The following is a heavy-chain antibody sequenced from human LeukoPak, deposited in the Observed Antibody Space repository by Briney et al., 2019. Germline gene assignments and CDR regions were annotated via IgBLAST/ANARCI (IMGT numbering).Heavy chain of an antibody. CDR1: GFTVSSNY. CDR3: ARGRIGYCSGGSCWGHAFDI. Sequence: GGSLRLSCAASGFTVSSNYISWVRQAPGEGLEWVSVIYSGGSTYYADSVKGRFAISRDNSKNTLYLQMNSLRAEDTAVYYCARGRIGYCSGGSCWGHAFDIWGQGTMVTVSS. D-gene: IGHD2-15*01. CDR2: IYSGGST. J-gene: IGHJ3*02. V-gene: IGHV3-53*01.